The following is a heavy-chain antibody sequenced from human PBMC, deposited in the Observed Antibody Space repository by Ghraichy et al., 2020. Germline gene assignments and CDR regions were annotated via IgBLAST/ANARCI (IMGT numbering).Heavy chain of an antibody. CDR2: IYYSGST. V-gene: IGHV4-39*01. J-gene: IGHJ4*02. Sequence: SETLSLTCTVSGGSISSSSYYWGWIRQPPGKGLEWIGSIYYSGSTYYNPSLKSRVTISVDTSKNQFSLKLSSVTAADTAVYYCARYRSSGIYDFWSGYYRGHFDYWGQGTLVTVSS. CDR3: ARYRSSGIYDFWSGYYRGHFDY. CDR1: GGSISSSSYY. D-gene: IGHD3-3*01.